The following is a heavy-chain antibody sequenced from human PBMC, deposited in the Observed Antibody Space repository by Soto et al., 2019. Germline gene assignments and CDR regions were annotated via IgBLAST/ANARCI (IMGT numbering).Heavy chain of an antibody. J-gene: IGHJ5*02. CDR1: GGSISSGSYY. Sequence: SETLSLTCSVSGGSISSGSYYWGWIRQTPGRGLEWIASMYHGGTTYSNPSLKSRVTISVDTSKNQFSLRLTSVTAADAAVYYCARRGVRAAATNWIHPPGQATLVTVSS. V-gene: IGHV4-39*01. CDR2: MYHGGTT. CDR3: ARRGVRAAATNWIHP. D-gene: IGHD6-13*01.